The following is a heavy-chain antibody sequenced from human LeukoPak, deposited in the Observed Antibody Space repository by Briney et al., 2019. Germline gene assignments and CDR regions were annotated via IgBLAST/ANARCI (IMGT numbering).Heavy chain of an antibody. CDR2: IWYDGSNK. V-gene: IGHV3-33*01. D-gene: IGHD3-10*01. CDR3: ASLFHGSGSQSFDY. Sequence: GGSLRLSCAASGFTFSSYGMHWVRQAPGKGLEWGAVIWYDGSNKYYADSVKGRFTISRDNSKNTLYLQMNSLRAEDTAVYYCASLFHGSGSQSFDYWGQGTLVTVSS. J-gene: IGHJ4*02. CDR1: GFTFSSYG.